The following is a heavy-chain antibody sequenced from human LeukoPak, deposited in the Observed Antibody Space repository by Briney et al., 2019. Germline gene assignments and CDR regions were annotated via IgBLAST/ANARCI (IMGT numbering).Heavy chain of an antibody. CDR3: AREEFPN. D-gene: IGHD3-10*01. J-gene: IGHJ4*02. CDR2: ISSGSGGII. CDR1: GLKFTTSA. V-gene: IGHV3-48*01. Sequence: GGSLRLSCTVSGLKFTTSAMKWLRQAPGKGLEWVAFISSGSGGIIHYAGSVKGRFTISRDNAKDSLYLEMTNLRVDDTAVYYCAREEFPNWGQGTLVTVSS.